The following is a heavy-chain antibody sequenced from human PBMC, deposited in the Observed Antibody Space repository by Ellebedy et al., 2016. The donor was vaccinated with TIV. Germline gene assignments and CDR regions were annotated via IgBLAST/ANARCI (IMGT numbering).Heavy chain of an antibody. Sequence: GESLKISCAASGFSFSDFWMHWVRQAPGKGLVWVSRINRDGSSADYADSVKGRFTISRDNAKNTLYLQMDSLRAEDTAVYYCAKDIHISVDYWGQGTLVTVSS. D-gene: IGHD2-21*01. CDR1: GFSFSDFW. J-gene: IGHJ4*02. CDR3: AKDIHISVDY. V-gene: IGHV3-74*01. CDR2: INRDGSSA.